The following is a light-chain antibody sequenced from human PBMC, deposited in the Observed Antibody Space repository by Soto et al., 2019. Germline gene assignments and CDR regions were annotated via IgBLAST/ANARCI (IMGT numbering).Light chain of an antibody. V-gene: IGLV2-14*01. J-gene: IGLJ1*01. CDR1: GSDVGGYRY. CDR3: DSYTSSTSYV. CDR2: DVS. Sequence: QSVLTQPASVSGSPGQSITISCTGTGSDVGGYRYVSWYQQRPGKAPKLMIYDVSNRPSGVSDRFSGSKSGNTASLTISGLQSEDEADYYCDSYTSSTSYVFGTGTKVTVL.